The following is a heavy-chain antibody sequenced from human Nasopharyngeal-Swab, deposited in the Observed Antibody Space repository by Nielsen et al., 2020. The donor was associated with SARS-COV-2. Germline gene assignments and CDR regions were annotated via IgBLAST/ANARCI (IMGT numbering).Heavy chain of an antibody. Sequence: SVKVSCKASGGTFSSYAISWVRQAPGQGLEWMGGIIPIFGTANYAQKFQGRVTITADESTSTAYMELSRLRYEDTAVYYCARVCGSHWNYCYWGQGTLVTVSS. V-gene: IGHV1-69*13. CDR2: IIPIFGTA. J-gene: IGHJ4*02. CDR1: GGTFSSYA. D-gene: IGHD1-7*01. CDR3: ARVCGSHWNYCY.